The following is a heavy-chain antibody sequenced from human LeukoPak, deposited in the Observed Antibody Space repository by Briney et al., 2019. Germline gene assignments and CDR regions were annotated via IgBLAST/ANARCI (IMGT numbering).Heavy chain of an antibody. CDR3: SKDPNGDYVGAFDM. J-gene: IGHJ3*02. V-gene: IGHV3-23*01. CDR1: GLTFSNYA. CDR2: ITGSGRGT. D-gene: IGHD4-17*01. Sequence: GGSLTPSCTASGLTFSNYATTWVRQAPGKGLEWVSSITGSGRGTYYAVSVIGRFSVSRDNSQNTVFLHMNSLRADDTALYYCSKDPNGDYVGAFDMWGPGTMGTVSS.